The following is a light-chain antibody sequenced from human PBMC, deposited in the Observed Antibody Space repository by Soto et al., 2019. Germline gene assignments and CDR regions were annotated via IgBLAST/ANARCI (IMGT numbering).Light chain of an antibody. CDR2: EVS. J-gene: IGLJ1*01. V-gene: IGLV2-8*01. CDR3: SSYAGSNNV. CDR1: SSDVGGYSY. Sequence: QSVLTQPPSASGSPGQSVTISCTGTSSDVGGYSYVSWYQQHPGKAPKLMIYEVSKRPSGAPDRFSGSKSGNTASLTVSGLQAEDEADYYCSSYAGSNNVFGTGTKVTVL.